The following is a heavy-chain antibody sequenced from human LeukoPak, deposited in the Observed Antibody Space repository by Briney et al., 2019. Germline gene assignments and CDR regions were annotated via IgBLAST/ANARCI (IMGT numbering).Heavy chain of an antibody. CDR3: ARGRRTYYDFWSAKYYFDY. CDR2: MNPNSGNT. D-gene: IGHD3-3*01. V-gene: IGHV1-8*03. Sequence: GASVKVSCKASGYTFTGYYMHWVRQATGQGLEWMGWMNPNSGNTGYAQKFQGRVTITRNTSISTAYMELSSLRSEDTAAYYCARGRRTYYDFWSAKYYFDYWGQGTLVTVSS. CDR1: GYTFTGYY. J-gene: IGHJ4*02.